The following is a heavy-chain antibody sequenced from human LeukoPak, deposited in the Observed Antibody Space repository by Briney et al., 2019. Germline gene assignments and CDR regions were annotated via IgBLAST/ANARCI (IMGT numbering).Heavy chain of an antibody. J-gene: IGHJ4*02. CDR3: ARHGGNQSLDY. CDR1: GGTFSSYA. Sequence: SVKVSCKASGGTFSSYAISWVRQAPGQGLEWMGRIIPIFGIANYAQKFQGRVAITADKSTSTAYMELSSLRSEDTAVYYCARHGGNQSLDYWGQGTLVTVSS. V-gene: IGHV1-69*04. D-gene: IGHD4-23*01. CDR2: IIPIFGIA.